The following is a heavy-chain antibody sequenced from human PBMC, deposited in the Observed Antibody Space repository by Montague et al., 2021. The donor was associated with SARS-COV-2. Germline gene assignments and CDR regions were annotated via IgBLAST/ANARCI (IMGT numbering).Heavy chain of an antibody. Sequence: SETLSLTCTVSGGSISGYYWSWIRQPPGKGLEWIGDIYYSGSTNYNPSLKSRVTISVDTSKNQFSLRLSSVTAADTAVYYCARLGLRYVVWLFWGEGYFDYWGQGTLVTVSS. D-gene: IGHD3-9*01. CDR2: IYYSGST. CDR1: GGSISGYY. J-gene: IGHJ4*02. V-gene: IGHV4-59*08. CDR3: ARLGLRYVVWLFWGEGYFDY.